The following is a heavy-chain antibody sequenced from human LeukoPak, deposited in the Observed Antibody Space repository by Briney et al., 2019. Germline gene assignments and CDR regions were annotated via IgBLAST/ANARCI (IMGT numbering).Heavy chain of an antibody. J-gene: IGHJ4*02. V-gene: IGHV4-59*01. CDR1: GVSISTYY. CDR3: ARERSGDYFDY. Sequence: PSETLSLTCAVSGVSISTYYWSWIRQPPGKGLEWIGYVYYSGSTNYNPSLKSPVTISVDTSKSQFSLKLSSVTAADTAVYYCARERSGDYFDYWGQGTLVTVSS. CDR2: VYYSGST.